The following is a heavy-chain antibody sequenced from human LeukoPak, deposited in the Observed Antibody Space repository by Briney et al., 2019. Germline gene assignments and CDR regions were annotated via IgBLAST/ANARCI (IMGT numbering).Heavy chain of an antibody. CDR1: GYTFTGYY. Sequence: ASVKVSCKASGYTFTGYYMHWVRQAPGQGLGWMGWINPNSGGTNYAQKFQGRVTMTRDTSISTAYMELSRLRSDDTAVYYCARTLSDDDILTAYYGNAFDIWGQGTMVTVSS. CDR3: ARTLSDDDILTAYYGNAFDI. J-gene: IGHJ3*02. CDR2: INPNSGGT. D-gene: IGHD3-9*01. V-gene: IGHV1-2*02.